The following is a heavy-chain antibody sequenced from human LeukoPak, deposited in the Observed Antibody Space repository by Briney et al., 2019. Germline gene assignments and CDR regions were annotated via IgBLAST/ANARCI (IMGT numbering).Heavy chain of an antibody. CDR1: GFSLSGYW. V-gene: IGHV3-74*01. Sequence: GGSLRLSCAASGFSLSGYWKHWVRQAPGKGLVWVSRISSEGSGTTYADSVKGRFTISRDNSKNTLYLQMNSLRDEDAAVYHCTRVQAGRSGLMDVWGRGTTVTVSS. CDR2: ISSEGSGT. D-gene: IGHD2-8*02. J-gene: IGHJ6*02. CDR3: TRVQAGRSGLMDV.